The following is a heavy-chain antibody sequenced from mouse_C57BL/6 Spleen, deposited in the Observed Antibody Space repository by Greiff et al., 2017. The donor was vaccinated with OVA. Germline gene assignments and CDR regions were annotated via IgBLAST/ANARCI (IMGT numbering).Heavy chain of an antibody. Sequence: EVQLQQSGPELVKPGASVKISCKASGYTFTDYYMNWVKQSHGKSLEWIGDINPNNGGTSYNQKFKGKATLTVDKSSSTAYMELRSLTSEDSAVYYCAREGSNDYGRDWYFDVWGTGTTVTVSS. J-gene: IGHJ1*03. CDR3: AREGSNDYGRDWYFDV. CDR2: INPNNGGT. D-gene: IGHD2-4*01. CDR1: GYTFTDYY. V-gene: IGHV1-26*01.